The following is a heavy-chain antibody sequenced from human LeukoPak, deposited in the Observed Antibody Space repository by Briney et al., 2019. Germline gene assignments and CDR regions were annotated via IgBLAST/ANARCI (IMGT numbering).Heavy chain of an antibody. D-gene: IGHD3-10*01. CDR1: GFTFSSYS. J-gene: IGHJ4*02. V-gene: IGHV3-48*04. CDR2: ISSSSSTI. Sequence: GGSLRLSCAASGFTFSSYSMNWVSQAPGKGLEWVSYISSSSSTIYYADSVKGRFTISRDNAKNSLSLQMNNLRVEDTAVYYCARAGSHWHYVYWGQGTVVTVSS. CDR3: ARAGSHWHYVY.